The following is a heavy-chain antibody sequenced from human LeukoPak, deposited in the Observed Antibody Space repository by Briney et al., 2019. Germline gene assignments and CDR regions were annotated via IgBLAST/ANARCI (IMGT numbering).Heavy chain of an antibody. CDR2: VCYCGITT. Sequence: GGSLRLSCPASGFTFHSYSIMWVRQAPGRGLEWVSYVCYCGITTYYADSVKGRFTTTRDNGKNSVSLQMDSLRDEDTAVYFCAGADRDGYKRFLNWGQGTLVTVSS. D-gene: IGHD5-24*01. J-gene: IGHJ4*02. V-gene: IGHV3-48*02. CDR1: GFTFHSYS. CDR3: AGADRDGYKRFLN.